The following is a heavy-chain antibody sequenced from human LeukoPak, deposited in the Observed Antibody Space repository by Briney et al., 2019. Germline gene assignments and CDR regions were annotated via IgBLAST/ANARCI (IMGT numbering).Heavy chain of an antibody. CDR1: GGTFSSHA. Sequence: ASVKVSCKASGGTFSSHAIAWVRQAPGQGPEWMGGIIPISGTANYAQKFQGRVAITTDDSTSTAYMELSSLTSDDTAVYYCARGEYSYGYHYWGQGTLVTVSS. D-gene: IGHD5-18*01. CDR2: IIPISGTA. J-gene: IGHJ4*02. CDR3: ARGEYSYGYHY. V-gene: IGHV1-69*05.